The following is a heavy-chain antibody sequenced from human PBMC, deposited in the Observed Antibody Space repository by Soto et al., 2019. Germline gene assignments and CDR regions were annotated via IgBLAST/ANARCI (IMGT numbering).Heavy chain of an antibody. J-gene: IGHJ4*02. CDR2: VYRTGST. CDR3: ARARATIAAAAIFDC. V-gene: IGHV4-4*02. Sequence: SETLSLTCAVSGGSIITSNWWSWVRQPPGKGLEWIGEVYRTGSTNYNPSLESRLTISVDKSKNQFSLKLTSVTAADTTVYYCARARATIAAAAIFDCWGQGTLVTVSS. D-gene: IGHD6-13*01. CDR1: GGSIITSNW.